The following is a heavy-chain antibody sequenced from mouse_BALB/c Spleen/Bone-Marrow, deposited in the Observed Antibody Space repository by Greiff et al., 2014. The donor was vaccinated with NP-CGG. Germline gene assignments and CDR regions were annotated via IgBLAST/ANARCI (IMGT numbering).Heavy chain of an antibody. CDR3: ARSGGNWNFDV. Sequence: QVQLQQSGAELVRPGTSVKVSCKASGYAFTNYLIEWVKQRPGQGLEWIGMINPGSGGTNYNGKFKGKATLTADKSSSTAYMQLSSLTSDDSAVYFCARSGGNWNFDVWGAGTTVTVPS. CDR2: INPGSGGT. V-gene: IGHV1-54*01. D-gene: IGHD2-1*01. J-gene: IGHJ1*01. CDR1: GYAFTNYL.